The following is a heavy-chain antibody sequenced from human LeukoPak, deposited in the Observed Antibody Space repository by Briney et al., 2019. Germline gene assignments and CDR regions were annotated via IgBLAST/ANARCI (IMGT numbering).Heavy chain of an antibody. D-gene: IGHD3-10*01. Sequence: SQTLSLTCTVSGGSISSGGYYWSWIRQHPGKGLEWIGYIYYSGSTYYNPSLKSRVTISVDTSKNQFSLKLSSVTAADTAVYYCAREAREVTRFDYWGQGTLVTVSS. CDR3: AREAREVTRFDY. CDR2: IYYSGST. J-gene: IGHJ4*02. V-gene: IGHV4-31*03. CDR1: GGSISSGGYY.